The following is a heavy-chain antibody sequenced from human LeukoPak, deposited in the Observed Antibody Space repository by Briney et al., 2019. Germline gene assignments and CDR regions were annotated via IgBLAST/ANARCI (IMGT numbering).Heavy chain of an antibody. J-gene: IGHJ4*02. V-gene: IGHV3-7*01. D-gene: IGHD5-24*01. Sequence: PGGPLRLSCAASGFTFSSYGMTWVRQAPGKGLERVANIETDGRETYYIESVKGRFTISRDNARNSLFLQMNSLTVDDTSVYYCARDMGWQQFDQWGQGTLVTVSS. CDR3: ARDMGWQQFDQ. CDR2: IETDGRET. CDR1: GFTFSSYG.